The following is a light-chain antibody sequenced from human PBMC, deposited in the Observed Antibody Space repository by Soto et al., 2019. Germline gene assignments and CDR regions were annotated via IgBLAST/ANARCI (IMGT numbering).Light chain of an antibody. J-gene: IGKJ2*03. V-gene: IGKV1-12*01. CDR3: HQYHHLPQS. CDR1: QGISSW. CDR2: EAS. Sequence: DIQMTQSPSSVSASVGDRVTITCRASQGISSWLAWYQQKPGKAPKLLIFEASSLQSGVPSRFSGSGSGTDFTFTISTLQTEDIATYFCHQYHHLPQSFGQGTKLEI.